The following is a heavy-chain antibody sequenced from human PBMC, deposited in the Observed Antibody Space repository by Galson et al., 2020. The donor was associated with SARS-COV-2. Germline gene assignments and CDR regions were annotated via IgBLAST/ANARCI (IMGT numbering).Heavy chain of an antibody. D-gene: IGHD3-10*01. Sequence: GGSLRLSCAASGFTFSSYGMHWVRQAPGKGLEWVAVISYDGSNKYYADSVKGRFTISRDNSKNTLYLQMNSLRAEDTAVYYCAKEGSLWFGELYLSYYGMDGWGQGTTVTVSS. J-gene: IGHJ6*02. CDR2: ISYDGSNK. CDR3: AKEGSLWFGELYLSYYGMDG. CDR1: GFTFSSYG. V-gene: IGHV3-30*18.